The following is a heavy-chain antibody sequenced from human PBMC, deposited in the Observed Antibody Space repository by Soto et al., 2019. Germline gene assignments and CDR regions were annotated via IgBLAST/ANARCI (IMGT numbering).Heavy chain of an antibody. CDR1: GFTFDDYA. J-gene: IGHJ5*02. Sequence: EVQLVESGGGLAQPGRSLRLSCAASGFTFDDYAMHWVRQAPGKGLEWVSGIRWHSGSIGYADSVKGRFTISRDNAKNSLYLQTAGLRIEDQALYFCAKEGSGFDPWGQGTLVTVSS. D-gene: IGHD3-10*01. V-gene: IGHV3-9*01. CDR2: IRWHSGSI. CDR3: AKEGSGFDP.